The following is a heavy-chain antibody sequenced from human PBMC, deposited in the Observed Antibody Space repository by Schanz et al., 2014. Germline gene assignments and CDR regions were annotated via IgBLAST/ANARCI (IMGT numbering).Heavy chain of an antibody. CDR2: ISPYNGNT. Sequence: QVQLVQSGAEVKKPGASVKVSCKTSGYTFTDYPINWVRQAPGRRLEWMGWISPYNGNTNYAQKLQGRVTMTADTSTGTAYMELRSLRSDDTALYYCTRGGYSYALSAFDIWGQGTMVTVSS. J-gene: IGHJ3*02. CDR1: GYTFTDYP. D-gene: IGHD5-18*01. CDR3: TRGGYSYALSAFDI. V-gene: IGHV1-18*01.